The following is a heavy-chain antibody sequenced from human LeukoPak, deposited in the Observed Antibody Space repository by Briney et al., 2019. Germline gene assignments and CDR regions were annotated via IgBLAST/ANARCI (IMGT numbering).Heavy chain of an antibody. CDR2: TSAYNGNT. Sequence: ASVKVSCKASGGTFSSYAISWVRQAPGQGLEWMGWTSAYNGNTNYAQKLQGRVTMTTDTSTSTAYMELRSLRSDDTAVYYCARELRYFDWLLPDPNAFDIWGQGTMVTVSS. V-gene: IGHV1-18*01. CDR1: GGTFSSYA. D-gene: IGHD3-9*01. CDR3: ARELRYFDWLLPDPNAFDI. J-gene: IGHJ3*02.